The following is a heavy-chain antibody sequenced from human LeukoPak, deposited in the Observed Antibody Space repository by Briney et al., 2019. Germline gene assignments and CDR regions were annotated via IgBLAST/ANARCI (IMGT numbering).Heavy chain of an antibody. D-gene: IGHD6-13*01. CDR1: GYTFTSYC. J-gene: IGHJ6*02. Sequence: ASVKVSCKASGYTFTSYCMHWVRQAPGQGLEWMGIINPSGGSTSYAQKFQGRVTMTRDTSTSTVYMELSSLRSEDTAVYYCARGVGQQRSPGGYYYYGMDVWGQGTTVTVSS. CDR2: INPSGGST. V-gene: IGHV1-46*01. CDR3: ARGVGQQRSPGGYYYYGMDV.